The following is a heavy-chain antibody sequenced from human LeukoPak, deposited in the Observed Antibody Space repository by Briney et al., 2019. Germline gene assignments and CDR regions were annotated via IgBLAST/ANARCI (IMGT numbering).Heavy chain of an antibody. CDR1: GFTFSSYA. J-gene: IGHJ3*02. D-gene: IGHD3-22*01. Sequence: GGSLRLSCAASGFTFSSYAMHWVRQAPGKGLEWVAVISYDGSNKYYADSVKGRFTISRDNSKNTLYLQMNSLRAEDTAVYYCARGGYYDSRAEDAFDIWGQGTMVTVSS. V-gene: IGHV3-30*03. CDR3: ARGGYYDSRAEDAFDI. CDR2: ISYDGSNK.